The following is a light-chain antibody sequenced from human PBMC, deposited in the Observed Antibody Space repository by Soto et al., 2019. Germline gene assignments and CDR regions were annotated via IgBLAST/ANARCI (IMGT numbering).Light chain of an antibody. Sequence: QSVLTQPPSASGTPGQRVTISCSGSSSNIGSNGVNWYQQLPGTAPKLLINNNNQRPSGVPDRCSGCKSVTSASLAISGRQSEGEADYYCAAWDDSLVFGGGTKLPVL. CDR1: SSNIGSNG. CDR3: AAWDDSLV. CDR2: NNN. V-gene: IGLV1-44*01. J-gene: IGLJ2*01.